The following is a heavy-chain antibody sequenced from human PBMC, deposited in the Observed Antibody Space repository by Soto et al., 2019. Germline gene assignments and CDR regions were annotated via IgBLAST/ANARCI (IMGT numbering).Heavy chain of an antibody. CDR1: CYTFTSYG. CDR3: HITMVRGVPYGMDA. J-gene: IGHJ6*02. V-gene: IGHV1-18*01. Sequence: SGEVCFRASCYTFTSYGISWVREAPGQGLEWMGWISAYNGNTNYAQKLQGRVTMTTDTSTSTAYMELRSLRSDDTAVYYCHITMVRGVPYGMDAWGQGTTVTVSS. CDR2: ISAYNGNT. D-gene: IGHD3-10*01.